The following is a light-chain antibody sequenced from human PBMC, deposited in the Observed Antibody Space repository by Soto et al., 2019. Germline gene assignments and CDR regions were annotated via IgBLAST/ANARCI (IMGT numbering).Light chain of an antibody. CDR3: SLYPSSSTVV. J-gene: IGLJ2*01. CDR1: SSDVGGYNY. CDR2: DVS. Sequence: QSALTQPASVSGSPGQSITISCTGTSSDVGGYNYVSWYQQHPGKAPKLMIYDVSNRPSGVSNRFSGSKSGNTASLTISGLQAEDEADYYCSLYPSSSTVVFAGGTKLTVL. V-gene: IGLV2-14*01.